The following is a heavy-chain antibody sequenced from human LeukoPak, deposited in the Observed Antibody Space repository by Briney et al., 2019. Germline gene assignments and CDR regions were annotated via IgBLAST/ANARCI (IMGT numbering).Heavy chain of an antibody. V-gene: IGHV5-51*01. J-gene: IGHJ4*02. CDR1: GYIFTTYW. Sequence: GESLKISCKTSGYIFTTYWIGWVRQMAGKGLEWMGIIYPGDSDTRYSPSFQGQVTISADKSINTAYLQWSSLKASDTAMYYCARLPQYSSGCDYWGQGTLVTVSS. D-gene: IGHD6-19*01. CDR2: IYPGDSDT. CDR3: ARLPQYSSGCDY.